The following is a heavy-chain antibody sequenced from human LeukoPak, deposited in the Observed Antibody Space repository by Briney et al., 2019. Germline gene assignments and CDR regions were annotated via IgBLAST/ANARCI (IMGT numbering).Heavy chain of an antibody. CDR1: GFTFSSYS. Sequence: PGGSLRLSCAASGFTFSSYSMNWVRQAPGKGLEWVSYISSSSSTIYYADSVEGRFTISRDNAKNSLYLQMNSLRAEDTAVYYCARGYYDFWSGYYTDFDYWGQGTLVTVSS. CDR2: ISSSSSTI. J-gene: IGHJ4*02. D-gene: IGHD3-3*01. V-gene: IGHV3-48*01. CDR3: ARGYYDFWSGYYTDFDY.